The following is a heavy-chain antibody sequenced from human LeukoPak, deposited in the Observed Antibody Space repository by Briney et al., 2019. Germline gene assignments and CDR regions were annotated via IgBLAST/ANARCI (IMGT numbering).Heavy chain of an antibody. CDR3: ASRAITVPMRDY. Sequence: PSETLSLTCAVYGGSFSGYYWSWIRQPPGKGLEWIGEINHSGSTNYNPSLKSRVTISVDTSKNQFSLRLSSVTAADTAVYYCASRAITVPMRDYWGQGTLVTVSS. CDR2: INHSGST. D-gene: IGHD5-12*01. CDR1: GGSFSGYY. V-gene: IGHV4-34*01. J-gene: IGHJ4*02.